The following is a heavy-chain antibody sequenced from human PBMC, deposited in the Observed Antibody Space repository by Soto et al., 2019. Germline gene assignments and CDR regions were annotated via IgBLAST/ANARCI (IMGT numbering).Heavy chain of an antibody. CDR2: IYWDDDK. D-gene: IGHD5-18*01. V-gene: IGHV2-5*02. J-gene: IGHJ4*02. Sequence: GLDLEWLALIYWDDDKRYSPSLKSRLTITKDTSKNQVVLTMTNMDPVDTATYYCAHYAAMADFDYWGQGTLVTVSS. CDR3: AHYAAMADFDY.